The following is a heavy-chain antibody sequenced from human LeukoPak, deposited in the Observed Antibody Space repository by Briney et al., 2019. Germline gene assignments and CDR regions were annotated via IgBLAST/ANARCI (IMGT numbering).Heavy chain of an antibody. D-gene: IGHD6-13*01. V-gene: IGHV3-53*01. CDR3: ARAAPQVPAAGVLAS. CDR2: MYSRGDT. CDR1: GFTVSDNY. J-gene: IGHJ5*02. Sequence: PGGSLRLACAASGFTVSDNYMSWVRQAPGKGREWVSVMYSRGDTYYANSVKGRFTFSRDISKNTLYLQMNGLRPEDTAMYYCARAAPQVPAAGVLASWGQGTLVIVSS.